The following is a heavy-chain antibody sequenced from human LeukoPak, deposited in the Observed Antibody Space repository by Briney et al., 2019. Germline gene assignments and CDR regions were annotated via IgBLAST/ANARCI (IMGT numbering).Heavy chain of an antibody. D-gene: IGHD2-15*01. J-gene: IGHJ1*01. CDR3: ARGIVVVVAAPPEGYPEYFQH. CDR2: IIPIFGTS. Sequence: ASVKVSCKASGGTFSSYAISWVRQAPGQGLEWMGGIIPIFGTSNYAQKFQGRVTITADKSTSTAYIELRSLRSEDTAVYYCARGIVVVVAAPPEGYPEYFQHWGQGPLVTVSS. V-gene: IGHV1-69*06. CDR1: GGTFSSYA.